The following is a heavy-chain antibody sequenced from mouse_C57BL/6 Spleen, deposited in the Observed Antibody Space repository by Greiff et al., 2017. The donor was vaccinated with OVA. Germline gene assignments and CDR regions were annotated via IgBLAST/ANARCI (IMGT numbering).Heavy chain of an antibody. V-gene: IGHV1-72*01. CDR2: IDPNSGGT. D-gene: IGHD2-1*01. CDR3: ARGGNLSYWYFDV. J-gene: IGHJ1*03. Sequence: QVHVKQPGAELVKPGASVKLSCKASGYTFTSYWMHWVKQRPGRGLEWIGRIDPNSGGTKYNEKFKSKATLTVDKPSSTAYLQLSSLTSEDSAVYYCARGGNLSYWYFDVWGTGTTVTVSS. CDR1: GYTFTSYW.